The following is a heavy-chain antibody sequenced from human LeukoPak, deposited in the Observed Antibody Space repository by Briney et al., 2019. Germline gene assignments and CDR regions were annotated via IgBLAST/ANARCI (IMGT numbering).Heavy chain of an antibody. Sequence: GGSLRLSCAASRFTFSSYAMSWVRQAPGKGLEWVSAISGSGGSTYYADSVKGRFTISRDNSKNTLYLQMNSLRAEDTAVYYCAKGIGPLRSYYYYGMDVWGQGTTVTVSS. J-gene: IGHJ6*02. CDR1: RFTFSSYA. V-gene: IGHV3-23*01. CDR3: AKGIGPLRSYYYYGMDV. D-gene: IGHD5-12*01. CDR2: ISGSGGST.